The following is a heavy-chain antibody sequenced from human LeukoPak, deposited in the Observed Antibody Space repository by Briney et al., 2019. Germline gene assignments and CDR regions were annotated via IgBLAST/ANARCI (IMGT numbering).Heavy chain of an antibody. J-gene: IGHJ5*02. CDR3: ARGVAAAWRGLDWFDP. CDR1: GGSFSGYY. D-gene: IGHD6-13*01. V-gene: IGHV4-34*01. CDR2: INHSGST. Sequence: ASETLSLTCAVYGGSFSGYYWSWIRQPPGKGLEWIGEINHSGSTNYNPSLKSRVTISVDTSKNQSSLKLSSVTAADTAVYYCARGVAAAWRGLDWFDPWGQGTLVTVSS.